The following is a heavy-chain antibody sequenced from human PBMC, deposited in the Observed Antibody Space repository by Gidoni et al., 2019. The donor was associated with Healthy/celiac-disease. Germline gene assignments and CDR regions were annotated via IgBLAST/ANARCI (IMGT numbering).Heavy chain of an antibody. J-gene: IGHJ5*02. CDR1: AGSISSSSYY. D-gene: IGHD3-3*01. Sequence: QLQLQESGPGLVKPSETLSLTCTVSAGSISSSSYYWGWIRQPPGKGLEWIGNIYYSGSTYYNPSLKSRVTISVDTSKNQFSLKLSSVTAAETAVYYCASYYYDFWSGYYTGATWGQGTLVTVSS. V-gene: IGHV4-39*01. CDR2: IYYSGST. CDR3: ASYYYDFWSGYYTGAT.